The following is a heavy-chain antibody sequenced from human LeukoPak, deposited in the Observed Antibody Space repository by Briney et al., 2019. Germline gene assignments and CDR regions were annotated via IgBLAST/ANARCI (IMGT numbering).Heavy chain of an antibody. V-gene: IGHV3-7*04. CDR1: GFXFSRYW. Sequence: GGSLRLSCVASGFXFSRYWMSWVRQAPGKGLKWVANIKEDGSEKYYVDSVKGRFTISRDNAKNLLYLQMNSLRAEDTAVYYCARDYYASGSYADYWGQGTLVTVSS. J-gene: IGHJ4*02. D-gene: IGHD3-10*01. CDR2: IKEDGSEK. CDR3: ARDYYASGSYADY.